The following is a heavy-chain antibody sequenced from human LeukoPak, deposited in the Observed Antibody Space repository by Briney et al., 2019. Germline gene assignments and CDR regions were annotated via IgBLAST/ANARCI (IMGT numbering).Heavy chain of an antibody. CDR3: ARAGYYYDSSGYYVFDY. CDR1: GFTFSSYS. Sequence: GSLRLSCAASGFTFSSYSMNWVRQAPGKGLEWVSSISSSSSYIYYADSVKSRFTISRDNAKNSLYLQMNSLRAEDTAVYYCARAGYYYDSSGYYVFDYWGQGTLVTVSS. D-gene: IGHD3-22*01. CDR2: ISSSSSYI. V-gene: IGHV3-21*01. J-gene: IGHJ4*02.